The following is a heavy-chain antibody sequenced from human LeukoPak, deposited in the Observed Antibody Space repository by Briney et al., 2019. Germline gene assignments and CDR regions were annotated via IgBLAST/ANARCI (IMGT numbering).Heavy chain of an antibody. CDR1: GFTFGSYW. Sequence: PGGSLRLACAASGFTFGSYWMHWVRQAPGKGLVWVSRINSDGGTTSYADSVKGRSTISRDNAKNTLYLQMNSLRAEDTAVYYCARALGGLPLVSGHWGQGTLVTVSS. CDR2: INSDGGTT. D-gene: IGHD3/OR15-3a*01. V-gene: IGHV3-74*01. J-gene: IGHJ4*02. CDR3: ARALGGLPLVSGH.